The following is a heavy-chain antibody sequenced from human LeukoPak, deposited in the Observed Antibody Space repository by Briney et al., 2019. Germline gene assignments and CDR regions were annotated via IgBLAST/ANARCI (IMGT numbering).Heavy chain of an antibody. D-gene: IGHD2-2*03. J-gene: IGHJ6*03. CDR2: IIPIFGTA. Sequence: ASVKVSCKASGGTFSSSAISWVRQAPGQGLEWMGGIIPIFGTANYAQKFQGRVTITTDESTSTAYMELSSLRSEDTAVYYCARGPAVDIVVVPAASFMNYYYYYMDVWGKGTTVTVSS. V-gene: IGHV1-69*05. CDR1: GGTFSSSA. CDR3: ARGPAVDIVVVPAASFMNYYYYYMDV.